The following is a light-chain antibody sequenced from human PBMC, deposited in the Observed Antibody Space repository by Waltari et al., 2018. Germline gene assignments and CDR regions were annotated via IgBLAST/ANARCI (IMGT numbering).Light chain of an antibody. CDR3: QQYNNRPT. V-gene: IGKV3-15*01. CDR2: GAS. Sequence: DILMTQSPATLSVSPGERATLSCRASQSVSSNLAWYQQKPGQAPRLLIFGASTRATGIPARFSGSWSGTEVTLTSSRLQSEDLAVYYCQQYNNRPTFGQGTKVEIE. CDR1: QSVSSN. J-gene: IGKJ1*01.